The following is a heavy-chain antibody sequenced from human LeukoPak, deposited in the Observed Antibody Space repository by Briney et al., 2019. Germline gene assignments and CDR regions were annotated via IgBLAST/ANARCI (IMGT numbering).Heavy chain of an antibody. CDR1: GFTFSSYE. D-gene: IGHD5-18*01. CDR3: ARLYSYGFFDY. Sequence: PGGSLRLSCAASGFTFSSYEMNWVRQAPGKGLEWVAVISYDGSNKYYADSVKGRFTISRDNSKNTLYLQMNSLRAEDTAVYYCARLYSYGFFDYWGQGTLVTVSS. V-gene: IGHV3-30*04. CDR2: ISYDGSNK. J-gene: IGHJ4*02.